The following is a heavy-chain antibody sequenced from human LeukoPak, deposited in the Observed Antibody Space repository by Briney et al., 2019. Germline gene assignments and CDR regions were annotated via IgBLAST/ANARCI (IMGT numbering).Heavy chain of an antibody. V-gene: IGHV4-34*01. Sequence: PSETLSLTCGGSLSGNFWSWIRQPPGKGLEWVGEISHSGSTNYSPSLKSRVTISVDTSKNQFSLKLSSVTAADTAVYYCARNRQQLENYYYYYYMDVWGKGTTVTVSS. CDR1: GGSLSGNF. D-gene: IGHD6-13*01. CDR2: ISHSGST. CDR3: ARNRQQLENYYYYYYMDV. J-gene: IGHJ6*03.